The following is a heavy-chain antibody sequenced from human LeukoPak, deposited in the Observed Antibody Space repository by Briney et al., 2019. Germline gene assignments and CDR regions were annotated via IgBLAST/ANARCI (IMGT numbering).Heavy chain of an antibody. CDR3: ASLYYYDSSGYYRDAFDI. CDR2: IHPGDSDT. CDR1: GYSFTSYW. D-gene: IGHD3-22*01. Sequence: GESLKISCKGSGYSFTSYWIGWVRQMPGKGLEWMGIIHPGDSDTRYSPSFQGQVTISADKSISTAYLQWSSLKASDTAMYYCASLYYYDSSGYYRDAFDIWGQGTMVTVSS. J-gene: IGHJ3*02. V-gene: IGHV5-51*01.